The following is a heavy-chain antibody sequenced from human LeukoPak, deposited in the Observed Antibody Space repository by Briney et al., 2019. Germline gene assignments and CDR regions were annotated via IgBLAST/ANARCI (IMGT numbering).Heavy chain of an antibody. Sequence: GGSLRLSCAASGFTVSGSYMTWVRQPPGKGLEWVSIIYSDDNTYYAVSVKGRFTIYSDHSQITLYLQTNSLRLADTAVYYCATRPRGALTAGIWPNDYWGQGTLVTVSS. CDR1: GFTVSGSY. V-gene: IGHV3-66*01. CDR3: ATRPRGALTAGIWPNDY. D-gene: IGHD2-21*02. J-gene: IGHJ4*02. CDR2: IYSDDNT.